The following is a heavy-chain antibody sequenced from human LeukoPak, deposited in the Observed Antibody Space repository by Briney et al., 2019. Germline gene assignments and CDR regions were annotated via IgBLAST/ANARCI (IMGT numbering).Heavy chain of an antibody. CDR2: ISAYNGNT. J-gene: IGHJ4*02. CDR3: ARDRPVYSYGSNRPFDY. Sequence: EASVKVSCKASGYTFTSYGISWVRQAPGQGLEWMGWISAYNGNTNYAQKLQGRVTMTTDTSTSTAYMELRSLRSGDTAVYYCARDRPVYSYGSNRPFDYWGQGTLVTVSS. V-gene: IGHV1-18*01. CDR1: GYTFTSYG. D-gene: IGHD5-18*01.